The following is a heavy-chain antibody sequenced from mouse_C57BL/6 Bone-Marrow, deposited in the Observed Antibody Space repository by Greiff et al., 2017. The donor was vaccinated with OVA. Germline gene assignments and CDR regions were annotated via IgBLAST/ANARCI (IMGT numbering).Heavy chain of an antibody. CDR2: INPSTGGT. J-gene: IGHJ1*03. CDR1: GYSFTGYY. Sequence: EVQLQQSGPELVKPGASVKISCKASGYSFTGYYMNWVKQSPEKSLEWIGEINPSTGGTTYNQKFKAKATLTVDKSSSTAYMQLKSLTSEDSAVYYCARRGLPGGYFDVWGTGTTVTVSS. D-gene: IGHD2-2*01. V-gene: IGHV1-42*01. CDR3: ARRGLPGGYFDV.